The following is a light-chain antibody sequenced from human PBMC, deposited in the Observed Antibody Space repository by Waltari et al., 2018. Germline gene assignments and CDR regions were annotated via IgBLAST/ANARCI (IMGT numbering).Light chain of an antibody. CDR1: QSLDRY. CDR2: GAS. V-gene: IGKV3-20*01. Sequence: VILTQSPATLSLSPGESATLSCRASQSLDRYLAWYQQKPGQAPRLLIYGASTRATGIPDRFSGSGSGTEFTLTINSLEPEDFAVYYCQKYDNSPHSFGQGTRLEIK. J-gene: IGKJ2*03. CDR3: QKYDNSPHS.